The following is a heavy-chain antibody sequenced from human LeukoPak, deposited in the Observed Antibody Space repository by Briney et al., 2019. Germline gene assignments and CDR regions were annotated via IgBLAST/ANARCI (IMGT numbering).Heavy chain of an antibody. D-gene: IGHD1-1*01. CDR3: ARDWKHAFDM. Sequence: GGSLRLSCAASGVTFSSYWMRWVRQAPGKWLERVATINQDGSEKYYVDSVKGRFTISRDNAKNSLYLQMNSLRAEDTAVYYCARDWKHAFDMWGQGTMVTVSS. V-gene: IGHV3-7*01. CDR1: GVTFSSYW. J-gene: IGHJ3*02. CDR2: INQDGSEK.